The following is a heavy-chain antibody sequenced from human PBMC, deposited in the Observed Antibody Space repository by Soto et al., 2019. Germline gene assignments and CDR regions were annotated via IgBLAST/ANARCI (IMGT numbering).Heavy chain of an antibody. CDR1: GGSFSSYY. Sequence: QVQLQQWGAGLLKPSETLSLTCAVYGGSFSSYYWSWIRQPPGKGLEWIGVINHSGSTNYAPSLKSRVTISIDTSKNQVSLTLSSVTAADTAVYYCARGEPRFMEWLLLSEYFDPWGQGTLVTVSS. V-gene: IGHV4-34*01. J-gene: IGHJ5*02. CDR3: ARGEPRFMEWLLLSEYFDP. CDR2: INHSGST. D-gene: IGHD3-3*01.